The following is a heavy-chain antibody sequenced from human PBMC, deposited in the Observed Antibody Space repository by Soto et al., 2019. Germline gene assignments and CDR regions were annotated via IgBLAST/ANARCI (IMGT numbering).Heavy chain of an antibody. CDR1: GDSVSRNSAA. CDR3: AREQYASGWYGVDY. V-gene: IGHV6-1*01. J-gene: IGHJ4*02. D-gene: IGHD6-19*01. CDR2: TYYRSKWYN. Sequence: SQTLSLTCAISGDSVSRNSAAWNWIRQSPSRGLEWLGRTYYRSKWYNDYAVSVKSRITINPDTSKNQFSLQLSSVTPEDTAVYYFAREQYASGWYGVDYWSQGTLVTVSS.